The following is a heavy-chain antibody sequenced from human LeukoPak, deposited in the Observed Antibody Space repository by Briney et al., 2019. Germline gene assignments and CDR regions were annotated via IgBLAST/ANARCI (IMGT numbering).Heavy chain of an antibody. V-gene: IGHV3-7*03. CDR3: ARDLGSGWNFDY. Sequence: GGSLRLSCAVSGFTFSGFWMSWSRQAPGKGLEWVASINSDGSEGYYADVVKGRFTISRDNAKNSLYLQINSLRAEDTAVYYCARDLGSGWNFDYWGQGTLVTVSS. D-gene: IGHD6-19*01. CDR1: GFTFSGFW. J-gene: IGHJ4*02. CDR2: INSDGSEG.